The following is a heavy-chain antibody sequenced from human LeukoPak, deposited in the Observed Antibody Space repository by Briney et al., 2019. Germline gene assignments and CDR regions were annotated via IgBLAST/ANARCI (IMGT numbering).Heavy chain of an antibody. V-gene: IGHV1-3*03. J-gene: IGHJ4*02. CDR3: AMSKRVPSPRGYYSSSWYTFDY. CDR1: GYTFTSYA. Sequence: ASVKVSCKASGYTFTSYAMHWVRQAPGQRLEWMGWINAGNGNTKYSQEFQGRVTITRDTSASTAYMELSSLRSEDMAVYYCAMSKRVPSPRGYYSSSWYTFDYWGQGTLVTVSS. CDR2: INAGNGNT. D-gene: IGHD6-13*01.